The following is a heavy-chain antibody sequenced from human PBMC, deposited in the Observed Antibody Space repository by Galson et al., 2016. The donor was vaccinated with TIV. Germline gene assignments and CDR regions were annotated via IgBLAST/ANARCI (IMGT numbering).Heavy chain of an antibody. J-gene: IGHJ4*02. D-gene: IGHD3-22*01. CDR1: GYTFTSFD. CDR2: MSPSNGNT. Sequence: SVKVSCKASGYTFTSFDISWIRQAPRQGLEWMGWMSPSNGNTGYAQKFRGRITMTRHPSTTTVYMELSGLTSEDTAVYYCARGRYYDSSGYSFDFWGQGTLVTVSS. CDR3: ARGRYYDSSGYSFDF. V-gene: IGHV1-8*01.